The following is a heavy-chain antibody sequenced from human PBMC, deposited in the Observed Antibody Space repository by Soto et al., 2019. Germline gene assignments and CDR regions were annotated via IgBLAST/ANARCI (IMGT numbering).Heavy chain of an antibody. CDR3: AHRRRAAGGYFFDY. J-gene: IGHJ4*02. V-gene: IGHV2-5*02. D-gene: IGHD6-25*01. CDR1: GFSLSTSGVG. Sequence: QITLKESGPTLVKPTQTLTLTCTFSGFSLSTSGVGVGWIRQPPGKALEWLALIYWDDDKRYSPSLQSRLTITKDTSKTQVVLTMTNMDPMDTATYYCAHRRRAAGGYFFDYWGQGTLVTVSS. CDR2: IYWDDDK.